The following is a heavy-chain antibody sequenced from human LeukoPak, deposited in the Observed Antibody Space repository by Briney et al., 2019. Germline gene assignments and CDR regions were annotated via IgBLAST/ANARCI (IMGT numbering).Heavy chain of an antibody. CDR3: ARGRRYLDWSEYYFDY. D-gene: IGHD3-9*01. V-gene: IGHV4-30-4*01. CDR2: FYYSGST. J-gene: IGHJ4*02. Sequence: SQTLSLTCTVSGGSISSGDYYWSWIPQPPGMGLDWYVYFYYSGSTYYNPSLKSRVTISVGTSKNQFSLKLSSVTPADTAVYYCARGRRYLDWSEYYFDYWGQGVLVPVSS. CDR1: GGSISSGDYY.